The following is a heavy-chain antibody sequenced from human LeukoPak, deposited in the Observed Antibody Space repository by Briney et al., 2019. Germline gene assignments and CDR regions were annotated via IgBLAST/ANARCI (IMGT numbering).Heavy chain of an antibody. CDR2: ITDDGRNK. J-gene: IGHJ4*02. CDR3: AKRPSDYGDYVTYFDY. V-gene: IGHV3-30*18. CDR1: GFSFISYG. D-gene: IGHD4-17*01. Sequence: GGSLRLSCAASGFSFISYGMHWVRQAPGKGLEWVGVITDDGRNKKYADSVKGRFTISRDNSKDTLYLQMNSLRDEDTAVYYCAKRPSDYGDYVTYFDYWGQGTLVTVSS.